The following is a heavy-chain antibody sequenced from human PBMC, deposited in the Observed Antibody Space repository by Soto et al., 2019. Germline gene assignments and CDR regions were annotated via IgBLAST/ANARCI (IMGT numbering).Heavy chain of an antibody. CDR1: GGSISSSSYY. D-gene: IGHD2-21*02. Sequence: SETLSLTCTVSGGSISSSSYYWGWIRQPPGKGLEWIGSIYYSGSTCYNPSLQSRITISVDTSKNQFSLNLSSVTAADTAVYFCVREDDGGDRDYYGLDVWGQGTMVTVSS. V-gene: IGHV4-39*02. CDR3: VREDDGGDRDYYGLDV. J-gene: IGHJ6*02. CDR2: IYYSGST.